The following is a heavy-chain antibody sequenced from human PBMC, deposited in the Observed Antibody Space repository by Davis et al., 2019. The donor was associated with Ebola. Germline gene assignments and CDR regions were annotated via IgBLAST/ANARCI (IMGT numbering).Heavy chain of an antibody. V-gene: IGHV1-8*01. CDR2: MNPNSGNT. CDR1: GYTFTSYD. CDR3: ARDPIAYYGGNSGNQTSDY. J-gene: IGHJ4*02. Sequence: ASVKVSCKASGYTFTSYDINWVRQATGQGLEWMGWMNPNSGNTGYAQKFQGRVTMTRNTSISTAYMELSSLRSEDTAVYYCARDPIAYYGGNSGNQTSDYWGQGTLVTVSS. D-gene: IGHD4-23*01.